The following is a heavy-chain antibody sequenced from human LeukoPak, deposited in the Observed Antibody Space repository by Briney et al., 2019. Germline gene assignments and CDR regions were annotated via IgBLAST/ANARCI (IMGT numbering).Heavy chain of an antibody. CDR2: INPNSGGT. CDR3: AASMGVREVLLAFDP. CDR1: GYTFTGYY. J-gene: IGHJ5*02. Sequence: GASVKVSYKASGYTFTGYYMHWVRQAPGQGLEWMGWINPNSGGTNYAQKFQGRVTMPRDTSISTAYMELSRLRSDDTAVYYCAASMGVREVLLAFDPWGQGTPVTVSS. D-gene: IGHD3-10*01. V-gene: IGHV1-2*02.